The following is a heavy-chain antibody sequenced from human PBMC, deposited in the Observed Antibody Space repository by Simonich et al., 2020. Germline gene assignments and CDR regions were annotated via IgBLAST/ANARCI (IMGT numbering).Heavy chain of an antibody. CDR1: GFTFSSYG. D-gene: IGHD2-15*01. J-gene: IGHJ4*02. V-gene: IGHV3-33*01. CDR2: IWYDGSNK. Sequence: QVQLVESGGGVVQPGRSLSLSCAASGFTFSSYGMHWVRQDPGKGMEWVAVIWYDGSNKYYADSVKGRFTISRDNSKNKLNLQMNSLSAEDTAVYYCARDQYCSGGSCYYFDYWGQGTLVTVSS. CDR3: ARDQYCSGGSCYYFDY.